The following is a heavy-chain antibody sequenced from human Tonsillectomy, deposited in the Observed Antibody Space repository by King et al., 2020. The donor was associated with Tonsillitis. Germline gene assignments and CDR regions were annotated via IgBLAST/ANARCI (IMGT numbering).Heavy chain of an antibody. V-gene: IGHV1-2*02. J-gene: IGHJ4*02. CDR2: INPNNADT. CDR3: ARDPGEIASYYFDY. Sequence: QLVQSGAEVTKPGASVKVSCKASGYNFTGYYVHWVRQAPGQGLEWMGWINPNNADTVYAQKFRGKVTMTSNTSISTAYMELNSLRSDDTAVYYCARDPGEIASYYFDYWGQGTLVTVSS. D-gene: IGHD7-27*01. CDR1: GYNFTGYY.